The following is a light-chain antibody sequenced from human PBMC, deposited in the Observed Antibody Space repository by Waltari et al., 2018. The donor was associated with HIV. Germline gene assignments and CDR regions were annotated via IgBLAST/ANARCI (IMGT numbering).Light chain of an antibody. CDR2: DDS. Sequence: SYVLAPPPSVSVAPGQTARITCGGHNIEIKTVHWYQQKPGQAPRLVVHDDSHRPSGIPERFSGSNSGNTATLTISRVEAGDEADYFCQVWDTSSDQGVFGGGTKLTVL. J-gene: IGLJ2*01. V-gene: IGLV3-21*02. CDR3: QVWDTSSDQGV. CDR1: NIEIKT.